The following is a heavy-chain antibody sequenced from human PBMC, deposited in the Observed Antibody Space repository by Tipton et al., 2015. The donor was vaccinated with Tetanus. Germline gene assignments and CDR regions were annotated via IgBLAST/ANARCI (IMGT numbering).Heavy chain of an antibody. D-gene: IGHD4-17*01. V-gene: IGHV3-15*01. CDR2: IKSKTDGGTT. CDR1: GFTFSNAW. Sequence: AASGFTFSNAWMSWVRQAPGKGLEWVGRIKSKTDGGTTDYAAPVKGRFTISRDDSKNTLYLQMNSLKTEDTAVYYCTTAGDHPYYYYYYGMDVWGQGTTVTVSS. CDR3: TTAGDHPYYYYYYGMDV. J-gene: IGHJ6*02.